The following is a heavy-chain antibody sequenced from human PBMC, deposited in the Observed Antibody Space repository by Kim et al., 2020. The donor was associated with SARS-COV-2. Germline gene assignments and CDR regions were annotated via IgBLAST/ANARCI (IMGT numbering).Heavy chain of an antibody. D-gene: IGHD1-20*01. Sequence: GGSLRLSCAASGLSFSGYTMHWVRQAPGKGLEWATVIKHDGSIKYYADSMKGRFTVSRDNSRNTLYLQMDSLRAEDTAVYYCMRVGYNYNLGNAFDIWGQGTMVIVSS. CDR3: MRVGYNYNLGNAFDI. V-gene: IGHV3-30-3*01. J-gene: IGHJ3*02. CDR1: GLSFSGYT. CDR2: IKHDGSIK.